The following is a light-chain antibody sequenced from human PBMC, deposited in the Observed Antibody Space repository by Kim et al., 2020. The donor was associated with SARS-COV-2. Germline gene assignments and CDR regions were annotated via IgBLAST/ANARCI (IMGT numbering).Light chain of an antibody. Sequence: VSPGQTASTTCSGDKLADKYAFWYQQKPGQSPVLVIYQDSKRPSGIPERFSGSNSGNTATLTISGTQAMDESDYYCQAWDSSTVVFGGGTQLTVL. CDR1: KLADKY. V-gene: IGLV3-1*01. J-gene: IGLJ2*01. CDR2: QDS. CDR3: QAWDSSTVV.